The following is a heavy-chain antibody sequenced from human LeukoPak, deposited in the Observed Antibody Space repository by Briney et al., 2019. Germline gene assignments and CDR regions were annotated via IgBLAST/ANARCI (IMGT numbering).Heavy chain of an antibody. J-gene: IGHJ4*02. V-gene: IGHV4-39*02. CDR3: ARARGRYIDFLDY. Sequence: SETLSLTCTVSGGSISSNYYWGWIRQPPGKGLEWIVSFFYSGSTYYNPSLKSRVTISVDTSKNQFSLRLSSVTAADTAIYYCARARGRYIDFLDYWGQGSLITVSS. CDR2: FFYSGST. D-gene: IGHD3-9*01. CDR1: GGSISSNYY.